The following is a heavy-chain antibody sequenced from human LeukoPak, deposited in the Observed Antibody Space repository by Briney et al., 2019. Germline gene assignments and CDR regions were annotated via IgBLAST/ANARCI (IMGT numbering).Heavy chain of an antibody. CDR3: YYASGSYP. J-gene: IGHJ5*02. CDR1: GFTVSSNY. D-gene: IGHD3-10*01. CDR2: IYTGGST. Sequence: GGSLRLSCAASGFTVSSNYMSWVRQAPGKGLEWVSLIYTGGSTYYADSVKGRFIISRDKSKNTVYLQMNSLRVEDTSVYYCYYASGSYPWGQGTLVTVSS. V-gene: IGHV3-66*01.